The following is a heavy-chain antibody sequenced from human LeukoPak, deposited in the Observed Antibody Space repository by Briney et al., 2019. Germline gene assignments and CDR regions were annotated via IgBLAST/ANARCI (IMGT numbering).Heavy chain of an antibody. V-gene: IGHV3-30*04. J-gene: IGHJ4*02. D-gene: IGHD3-16*01. Sequence: PGRSLRLSCAASGFTFSTYAIHWVRQAPGKGLEWLAVISFDGSNKYYADSVKGRFTISRDNSKNTLYLQMNSLRAEDTAVYYCAKKIRDPFDYWGQGTLVTVSS. CDR2: ISFDGSNK. CDR3: AKKIRDPFDY. CDR1: GFTFSTYA.